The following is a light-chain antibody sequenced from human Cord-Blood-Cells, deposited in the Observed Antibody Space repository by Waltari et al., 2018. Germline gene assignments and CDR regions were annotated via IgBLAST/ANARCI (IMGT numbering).Light chain of an antibody. CDR1: SSNIRAGYD. V-gene: IGLV1-40*01. J-gene: IGLJ1*01. CDR2: GNS. CDR3: QSYDSSLSGYV. Sequence: QSVLTQPPSVSGAPGQRVTISCTGSSSNIRAGYDVHRYQQLPGTAPKLLIYGNSNRPSGVPDRFSGSKSGTSASLAITGLQAEDEADYYCQSYDSSLSGYVFGTGTKVTVL.